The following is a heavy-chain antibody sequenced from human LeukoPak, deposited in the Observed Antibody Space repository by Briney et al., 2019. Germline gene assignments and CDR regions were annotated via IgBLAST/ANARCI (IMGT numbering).Heavy chain of an antibody. CDR1: GYTFTVYY. CDR3: ARDWDDGRAERPA. D-gene: IGHD3-22*01. CDR2: INPNSGGT. Sequence: ASVKVSCKASGYTFTVYYMHWVRQAPGQGLEWMGWINPNSGGTNYAQKFQGWVTMTRDTSISTAYMELSRLRSDDTAVYYCARDWDDGRAERPAWGQGTLVTVSS. V-gene: IGHV1-2*04. J-gene: IGHJ5*02.